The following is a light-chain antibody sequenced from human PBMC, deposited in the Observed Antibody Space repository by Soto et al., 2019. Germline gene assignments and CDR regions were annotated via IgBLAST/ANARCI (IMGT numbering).Light chain of an antibody. V-gene: IGKV1-5*03. CDR2: KAS. CDR3: QHYNSYSEA. CDR1: QTISSW. Sequence: DFRSTQIPSTLFRSVVVSFTTTRRASQTISSWLAWYQQKPGKAPKLLIYKASTLKSGVPSRFSGSGSGTEFTLTISSLQPDDFATYYCQHYNSYSEAFGQGTKVDI. J-gene: IGKJ1*01.